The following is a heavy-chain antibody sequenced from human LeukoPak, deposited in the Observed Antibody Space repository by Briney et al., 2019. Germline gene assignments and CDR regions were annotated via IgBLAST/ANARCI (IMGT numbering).Heavy chain of an antibody. J-gene: IGHJ4*02. Sequence: GGSLRLSCAASGFTFSSYEMNWVRQAPGKGLEWVSYISNSGVTIYYADSVKGRFTISRDNSKNSLYLQMNSLRAEDTAVYYCARERSGSYFGYWGQGTLVTVSS. D-gene: IGHD1-26*01. CDR1: GFTFSSYE. CDR2: ISNSGVTI. V-gene: IGHV3-48*03. CDR3: ARERSGSYFGY.